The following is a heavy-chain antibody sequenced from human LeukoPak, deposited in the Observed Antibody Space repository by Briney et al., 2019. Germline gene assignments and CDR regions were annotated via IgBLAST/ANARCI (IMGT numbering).Heavy chain of an antibody. CDR1: GFTFSSYG. V-gene: IGHV3-30*18. J-gene: IGHJ3*02. D-gene: IGHD6-19*01. CDR2: ISYDGSNK. CDR3: AKGWDGGWYNAFDI. Sequence: GGSLRLSCAASGFTFSSYGMHWVRQAPGKGLEWVAVISYDGSNKYYADSVKGRFTISRDNSKNTLYPQMNSLRAEDTAVYYCAKGWDGGWYNAFDIWGQGTMVTVSS.